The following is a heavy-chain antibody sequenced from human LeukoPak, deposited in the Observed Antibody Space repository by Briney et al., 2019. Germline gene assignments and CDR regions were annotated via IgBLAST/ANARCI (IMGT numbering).Heavy chain of an antibody. D-gene: IGHD6-19*01. CDR2: IYHSGNT. V-gene: IGHV4-4*09. CDR1: GASMISNY. CDR3: ASTRRAAVAGRFAS. Sequence: SETLSLTCNVSGASMISNYWSWIRQPPEKGLEGIGYIYHSGNTNYSPSLESRVPMSVEASKNQFSLRVHFVSAGDTAVYYCASTRRAAVAGRFASWGQGTLVTVSS. J-gene: IGHJ4*02.